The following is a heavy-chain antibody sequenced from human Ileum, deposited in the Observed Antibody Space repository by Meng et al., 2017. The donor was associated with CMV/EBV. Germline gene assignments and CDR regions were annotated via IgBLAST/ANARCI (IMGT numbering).Heavy chain of an antibody. CDR2: FTHSGHI. CDR1: GCSCSGNA. V-gene: IGHV4-34*01. D-gene: IGHD3-22*01. J-gene: IGHJ4*02. Sequence: QFHRAGPGRLKPLRTLSRTGAVFGCSCSGNAVSWLRLIPGKWLELMGEFTHSGHIIYNPSLRSRLIISLDTSKNQFSLMLSSVTAADTAVYYCARLKDYVGNGYYYFASWGPGTLVTVSS. CDR3: ARLKDYVGNGYYYFAS.